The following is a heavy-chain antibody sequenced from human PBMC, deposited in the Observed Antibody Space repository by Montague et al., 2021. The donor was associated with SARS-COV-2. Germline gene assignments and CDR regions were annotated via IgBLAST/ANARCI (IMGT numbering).Heavy chain of an antibody. CDR2: VYQNRRT. CDR3: ARDGHSNYNYIDP. D-gene: IGHD4-11*01. CDR1: GPRNTGADRN. J-gene: IGHJ5*02. V-gene: IGHV4-31*03. Sequence: TLSLTCTRPGPRNTGADRNSTWLHSRQDSILDAVGYVYQNRRTYYNPSLKSRVTMSIDMSKNQFSMNLTSVTAADTALYYCARDGHSNYNYIDPWGPGILVTVSS.